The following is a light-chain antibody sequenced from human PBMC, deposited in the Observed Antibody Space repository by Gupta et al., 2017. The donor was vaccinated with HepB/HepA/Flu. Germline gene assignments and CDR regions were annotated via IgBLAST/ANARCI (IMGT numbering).Light chain of an antibody. Sequence: QTVVTQEPSLTVSPGGTVTLTCTSSSGAVTSGHYANWVQQKPGQALRGLIYRTSNKSSWTPARFSGSLLGGKAALTXSXVQPDDXADYYCLTYTGGIDGVFGTGTKVTVL. V-gene: IGLV7-43*01. CDR1: SGAVTSGHY. CDR2: RTS. CDR3: LTYTGGIDGV. J-gene: IGLJ1*01.